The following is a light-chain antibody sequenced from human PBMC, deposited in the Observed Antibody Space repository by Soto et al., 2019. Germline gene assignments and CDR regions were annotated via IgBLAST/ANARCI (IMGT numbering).Light chain of an antibody. J-gene: IGKJ4*01. CDR1: QDISSN. Sequence: DIQLTQSPSFLSASVGDRITITCRASQDISSNLAWYQQKPGKAPKVLIYDASTLQTGVPSRFSGSGSGTEFTLTVTSLQPEDFATYYWQQVNTYPRTFGGGTKVEIK. CDR2: DAS. V-gene: IGKV1-9*01. CDR3: QQVNTYPRT.